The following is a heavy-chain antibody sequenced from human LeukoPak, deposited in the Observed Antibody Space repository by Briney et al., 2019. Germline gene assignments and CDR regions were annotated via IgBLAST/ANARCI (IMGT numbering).Heavy chain of an antibody. V-gene: IGHV3-9*01. J-gene: IGHJ6*02. Sequence: GRSLRLSCAASGFTFDDYAMHWVRQAPGKGLEWVPGISWNSGSIGYADSVKGRFTISRDNAKNSLYLQMNSLRAEDTALYYCAKGVVVVPAAIYYGMDVWGQGTTVTVSS. CDR3: AKGVVVVPAAIYYGMDV. CDR1: GFTFDDYA. D-gene: IGHD2-2*02. CDR2: ISWNSGSI.